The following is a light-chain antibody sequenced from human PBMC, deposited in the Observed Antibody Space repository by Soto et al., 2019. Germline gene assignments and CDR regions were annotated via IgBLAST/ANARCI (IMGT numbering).Light chain of an antibody. CDR1: NIGSKN. CDR3: QVWDSSTVV. Sequence: SYELTQPLSVSVALGQTARITCGGNNIGSKNVHWYQLNPGQAPVLVIYRDTNRPSGIPERFSGSSSGNTATLAISGAQVGDDADYYCQVWDSSTVVFGGGTKLTVL. V-gene: IGLV3-9*01. CDR2: RDT. J-gene: IGLJ3*02.